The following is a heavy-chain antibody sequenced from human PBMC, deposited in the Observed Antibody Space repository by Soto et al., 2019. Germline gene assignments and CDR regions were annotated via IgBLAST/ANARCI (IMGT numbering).Heavy chain of an antibody. CDR3: ASKAACGGDGYAVHS. CDR1: GGIFSSNT. J-gene: IGHJ4*02. Sequence: QVYLVQSGAEVKKPGSSVKISCKASGGIFSSNTINWVRQAAGQGLEWMGGIIPLFGTANYAEKFQCRVTITADKSTKTEYMELPTLRSEDTAVYSCASKAACGGDGYAVHSWGQGTLVTVSS. CDR2: IIPLFGTA. V-gene: IGHV1-69*06. D-gene: IGHD2-21*02.